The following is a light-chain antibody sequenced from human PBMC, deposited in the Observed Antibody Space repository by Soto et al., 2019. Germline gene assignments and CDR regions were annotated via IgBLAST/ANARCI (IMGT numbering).Light chain of an antibody. J-gene: IGKJ1*01. CDR2: AAS. CDR1: QNISVY. CDR3: QQAYINPRT. V-gene: IGKV1-39*01. Sequence: DIQVTQSPSSLSASVGDKVAITCRTSQNISVYLNWYQQKPGKAPKVLIYAASTLQSGVPSRFSGSGSGADFTFTITSLDPEDFATYYCQQAYINPRTFGQGTKVEVK.